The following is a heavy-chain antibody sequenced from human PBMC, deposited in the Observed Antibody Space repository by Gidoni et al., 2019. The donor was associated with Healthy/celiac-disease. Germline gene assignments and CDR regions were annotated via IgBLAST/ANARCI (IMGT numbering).Heavy chain of an antibody. CDR2: IWYDGSNK. CDR3: ARDGGSSSFYFDY. D-gene: IGHD6-6*01. Sequence: QVQLVESGGGVVQPRRSLRLSCAASGFTFSSYGMHWVRQAPGKGLEWVAVIWYDGSNKYYADSVKGRFTISRDNSKNTLYLQMNSLRAEDTAVYYCARDGGSSSFYFDYWGQGTLVTVSS. J-gene: IGHJ4*02. V-gene: IGHV3-33*01. CDR1: GFTFSSYG.